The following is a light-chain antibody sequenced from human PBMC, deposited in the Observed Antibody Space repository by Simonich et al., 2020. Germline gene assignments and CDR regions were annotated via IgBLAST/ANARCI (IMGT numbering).Light chain of an antibody. CDR1: SSDVGSYNL. J-gene: IGLJ2*01. CDR3: SSYAGSNNLV. CDR2: EVS. V-gene: IGLV2-8*01. Sequence: QSALTQPASVSGSPGQSITISCTGTSSDVGSYNLVSLYQQHPGKAPKLMIYEVSKRPSGGPERFSGSKSGNTASLTVSGLQAEDEADYYCSSYAGSNNLVFGGGTKLTVL.